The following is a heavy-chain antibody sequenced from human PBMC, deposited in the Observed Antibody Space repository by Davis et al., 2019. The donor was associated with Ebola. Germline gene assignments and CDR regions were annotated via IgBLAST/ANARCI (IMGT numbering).Heavy chain of an antibody. CDR3: VRGWGVFDF. J-gene: IGHJ3*01. CDR1: GFTFSPYT. Sequence: PAGSLRLSCAASGFTFSPYTMKWVRQAPGKGLEWVSSIVSTGATTFYADSVKGRFTISRDNAQNSLFLQMNSLKDEDTAVYYCVRGWGVFDFWGQGTMVTVSS. CDR2: IVSTGATT. V-gene: IGHV3-48*02. D-gene: IGHD3-16*01.